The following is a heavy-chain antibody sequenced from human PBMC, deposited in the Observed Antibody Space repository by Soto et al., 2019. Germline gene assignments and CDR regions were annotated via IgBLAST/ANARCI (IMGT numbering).Heavy chain of an antibody. V-gene: IGHV3-30*03. Sequence: GGSLRLSCAASRFTFSNYGMHWVRQTPGKGLEWVAVISYDGSNKYYADSVKGRITISRDNSKNTLYLQMNSLRAEDTAVYYCARDVHWGIVVVTAIQCGMDVWGQGTTVTVSS. CDR2: ISYDGSNK. CDR1: RFTFSNYG. CDR3: ARDVHWGIVVVTAIQCGMDV. D-gene: IGHD2-21*02. J-gene: IGHJ6*02.